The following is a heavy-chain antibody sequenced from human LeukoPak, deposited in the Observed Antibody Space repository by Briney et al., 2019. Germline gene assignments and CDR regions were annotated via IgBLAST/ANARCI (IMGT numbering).Heavy chain of an antibody. CDR1: GGSLSSYY. V-gene: IGHV4-59*01. Sequence: SETLSLTCTVSGGSLSSYYWSWIRQPPGKGLEWIGYIYYSGSTNYNPSLKSRVTISVDTSKNQFSLKLSSVTAADTAVYYCARGCDSNYFNWFDPWGQGTLVTVSS. CDR2: IYYSGST. CDR3: ARGCDSNYFNWFDP. D-gene: IGHD4-11*01. J-gene: IGHJ5*02.